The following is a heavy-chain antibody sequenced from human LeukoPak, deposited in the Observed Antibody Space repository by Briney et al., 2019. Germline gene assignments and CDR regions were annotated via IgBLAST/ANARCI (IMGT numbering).Heavy chain of an antibody. D-gene: IGHD3-16*02. Sequence: PGGSLRLSCAASGFTFSSYGMHWVRQAPGKGLEWVAVIWYDGSNKYYADSVKGRFTISRDNAKNSLYLQMISLRAEDTALYYCARVEGFIDYWGQGTLVTVSS. V-gene: IGHV3-33*01. CDR2: IWYDGSNK. J-gene: IGHJ4*02. CDR1: GFTFSSYG. CDR3: ARVEGFIDY.